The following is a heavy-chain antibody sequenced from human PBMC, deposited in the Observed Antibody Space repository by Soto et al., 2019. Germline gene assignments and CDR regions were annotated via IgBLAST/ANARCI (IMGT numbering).Heavy chain of an antibody. CDR2: ISGSGGST. J-gene: IGHJ4*02. CDR1: GFTFSSYA. CDR3: AKALPMQHYAPTLFGY. Sequence: EVQLLESGGGLVQPGGSLRLSCAASGFTFSSYAMSWVRQAPGKGLEWVSAISGSGGSTYYADSVKGRFTISRDNSKNTLYLQMNSLRAEDTAVYYCAKALPMQHYAPTLFGYWGQGTLVTVSS. D-gene: IGHD2-2*01. V-gene: IGHV3-23*01.